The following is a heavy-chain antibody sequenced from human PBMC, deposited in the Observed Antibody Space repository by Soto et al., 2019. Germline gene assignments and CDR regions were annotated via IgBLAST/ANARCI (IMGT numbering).Heavy chain of an antibody. CDR2: IHHSGGT. J-gene: IGHJ4*02. V-gene: IGHV4-4*02. CDR3: TKSSAYALDY. Sequence: QVQLQESGPGLVKPSGTLSLSCAVSGGSVSNNNWWSWVRQSPGNGLEWIGEIHHSGGTSYNPSLERRATLSVDKSKNELSLRLNYVTAADTAVYYCTKSSAYALDYWGLGILVTVSS. D-gene: IGHD5-12*01. CDR1: GGSVSNNNW.